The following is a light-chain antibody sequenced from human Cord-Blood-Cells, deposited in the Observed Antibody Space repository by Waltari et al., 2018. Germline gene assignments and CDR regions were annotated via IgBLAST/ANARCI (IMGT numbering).Light chain of an antibody. CDR3: QQLNSYPPSIT. Sequence: IQLTQSPSSLSASVGDIVTITCRASQGISSYLAWYQQNPGKAPKLLIYAASTLQSGVPSRFSGSGSGTDFTLTISSLQPEDFATYYCQQLNSYPPSITFGQGTRLEIK. J-gene: IGKJ5*01. CDR2: AAS. V-gene: IGKV1-9*01. CDR1: QGISSY.